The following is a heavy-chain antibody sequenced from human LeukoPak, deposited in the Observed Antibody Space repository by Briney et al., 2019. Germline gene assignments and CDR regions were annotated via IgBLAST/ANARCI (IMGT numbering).Heavy chain of an antibody. J-gene: IGHJ4*02. V-gene: IGHV1-69*05. D-gene: IGHD1-26*01. CDR3: ASGIGP. CDR1: GGTFSSYA. Sequence: ASVKVSCKASGGTFSSYAISWVRQAPGQGLEWMGGIIPIYGTPNYAQKFQGRVTMTRDTSASTVYMELSSLRSEDTAVFYCASGIGPWGQGTLVTVSS. CDR2: IIPIYGTP.